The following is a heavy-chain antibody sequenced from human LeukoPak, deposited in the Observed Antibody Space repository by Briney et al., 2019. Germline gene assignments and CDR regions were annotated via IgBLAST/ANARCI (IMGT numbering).Heavy chain of an antibody. Sequence: GRSLRLSCAASGFTFSSYGMHWVRQAPGKGLEWVAVIWYDGSNKYYADSVKGRFTISRDNSKNTLYLQMNSLRAEDTAVYYCARDHAFRAYFDYWGQGTLVTVSS. J-gene: IGHJ4*02. CDR3: ARDHAFRAYFDY. CDR2: IWYDGSNK. D-gene: IGHD2-2*01. CDR1: GFTFSSYG. V-gene: IGHV3-33*01.